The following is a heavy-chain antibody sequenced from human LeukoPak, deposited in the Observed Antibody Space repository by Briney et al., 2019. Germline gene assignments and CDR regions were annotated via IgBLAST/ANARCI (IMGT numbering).Heavy chain of an antibody. D-gene: IGHD3-9*01. CDR3: PSDKGHDS. V-gene: IGHV4-4*07. Sequence: PSETPSLTCTVSGGPISTYYWSWIRQPAGRGLEWIGRIQTSWTTDYNPSLKRRVTISVDTSKNQFSLKLSSVTAADTAVYYCPSDKGHDSWGQETLVPVSS. CDR1: GGPISTYY. CDR2: IQTSWTT. J-gene: IGHJ4*02.